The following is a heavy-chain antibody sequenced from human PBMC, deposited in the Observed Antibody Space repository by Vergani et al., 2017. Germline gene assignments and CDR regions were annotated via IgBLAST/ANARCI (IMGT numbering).Heavy chain of an antibody. CDR2: ISYDGSNK. D-gene: IGHD5-12*01. Sequence: QVQLMESGGGVVQPGRSLRLSCAASGFTFSSYAMHWVRQAPGKGLEWVAVISYDGSNKYYADSVKGRFTISRDNSKNTLYLQMNSLRAEDTAVYYCARDRGSVIVATMPDYWGQGTLVTVSS. CDR3: ARDRGSVIVATMPDY. J-gene: IGHJ4*02. V-gene: IGHV3-30-3*01. CDR1: GFTFSSYA.